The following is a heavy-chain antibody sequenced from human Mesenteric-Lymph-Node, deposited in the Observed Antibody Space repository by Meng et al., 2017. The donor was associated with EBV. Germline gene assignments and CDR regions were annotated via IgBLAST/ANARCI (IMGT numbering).Heavy chain of an antibody. J-gene: IGHJ4*02. CDR1: GGAFSGYY. V-gene: IGHV4-34*01. D-gene: IGHD4-17*01. CDR3: ARGLAPEAVTTVLYFDY. CDR2: INHSGST. Sequence: QGHLRKWCAGRLKPSRTLSLTCAVQGGAFSGYYWSWIRQPPGKGLEWIGEINHSGSTNYNPSLKSRVTISVDTSKNQFSLKLSSVTAADTAVYYCARGLAPEAVTTVLYFDYWGQGTLVTVSS.